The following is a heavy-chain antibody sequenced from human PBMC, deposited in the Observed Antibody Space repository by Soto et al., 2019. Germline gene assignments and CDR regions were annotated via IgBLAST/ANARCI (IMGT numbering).Heavy chain of an antibody. V-gene: IGHV1-2*02. CDR3: GRGRSGQIVVFF. CDR2: IGPETGAT. D-gene: IGHD1-26*01. Sequence: ASVKVSCKASGYTFTGHYIHWVRQAPGQGPEWMGEIGPETGATRYAQKFQGRVTMTRDMSITTVYMELNNLSPDDTAVYYCGRGRSGQIVVFFWGQGTPVTVPQ. J-gene: IGHJ4*02. CDR1: GYTFTGHY.